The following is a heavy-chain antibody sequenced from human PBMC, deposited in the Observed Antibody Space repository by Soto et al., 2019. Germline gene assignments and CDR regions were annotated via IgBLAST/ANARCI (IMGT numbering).Heavy chain of an antibody. CDR2: INGGNGNT. J-gene: IGHJ4*02. V-gene: IGHV1-3*01. Sequence: QVQLVQSGAEVTKPGASVKVSCKASGYTFTSYAMHWVRQAPGQRLEWMGWINGGNGNTKYSQKFQGRVTITRDTSASTAYMELSSLISEDTAVYYCARDRVLNGLFDYWGQGTLVTVSS. CDR1: GYTFTSYA. D-gene: IGHD1-1*01. CDR3: ARDRVLNGLFDY.